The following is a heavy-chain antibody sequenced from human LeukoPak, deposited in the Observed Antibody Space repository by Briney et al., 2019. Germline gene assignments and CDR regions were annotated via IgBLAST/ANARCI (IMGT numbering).Heavy chain of an antibody. CDR1: GFTFSTYW. CDR3: ARGFTIFGVVNDAFDI. D-gene: IGHD3-3*01. J-gene: IGHJ3*02. Sequence: PGGSLRLSCAASGFTFSTYWMSWVRQAPGKGLEWVGNIKQDGSEKYYVESVKGRFTISRDNAKNSLYLQMNSLRAEDTAVYYCARGFTIFGVVNDAFDIWGQGTMVTVSS. CDR2: IKQDGSEK. V-gene: IGHV3-7*01.